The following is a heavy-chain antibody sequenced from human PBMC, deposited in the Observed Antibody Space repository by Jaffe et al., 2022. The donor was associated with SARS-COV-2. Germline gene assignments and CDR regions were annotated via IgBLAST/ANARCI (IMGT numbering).Heavy chain of an antibody. CDR1: GFTFSSYG. V-gene: IGHV3-30*18. CDR3: AKGHLGGDYYDSSGYYSAFDY. D-gene: IGHD3-22*01. CDR2: ISYDGSNK. Sequence: QVQLVESGGGVVQPGRSLRLSCAASGFTFSSYGMHWVRQAPGKGLEWVAVISYDGSNKYYADSVKGRFTISRDNSKNTLYLQMNSLRAEDTAVYYCAKGHLGGDYYDSSGYYSAFDYWGQGTLVTVSS. J-gene: IGHJ4*02.